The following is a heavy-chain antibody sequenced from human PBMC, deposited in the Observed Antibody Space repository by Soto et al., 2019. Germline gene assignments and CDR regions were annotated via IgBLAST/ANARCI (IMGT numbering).Heavy chain of an antibody. V-gene: IGHV3-30*18. CDR1: GFTFSSYG. CDR2: ISYDGSNK. CDR3: AKLIAAAGSHDFDY. Sequence: GGSLRLSCAASGFTFSSYGLHWVRQAPGKGLERVAVISYDGSNKYYADSVKGRFTISRDNSKNTLYLQMNSLRAEDTAVYYCAKLIAAAGSHDFDYWGQGTLVTVAS. J-gene: IGHJ4*02. D-gene: IGHD6-13*01.